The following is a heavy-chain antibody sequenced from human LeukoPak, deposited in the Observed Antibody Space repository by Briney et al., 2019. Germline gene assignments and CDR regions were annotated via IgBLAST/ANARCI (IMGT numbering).Heavy chain of an antibody. J-gene: IGHJ6*03. Sequence: ASVKVSCKASGYTFTGYYMHWVRQAPGQGLEWMGWINPNSGGTNYAQKFQGRVTMTRDTSISTAYMELSRLRSDDTAVYYCARDPTYIVVVPAAHYYYYMDVWGKGTTVTVSS. D-gene: IGHD2-2*01. CDR1: GYTFTGYY. CDR2: INPNSGGT. V-gene: IGHV1-2*02. CDR3: ARDPTYIVVVPAAHYYYYMDV.